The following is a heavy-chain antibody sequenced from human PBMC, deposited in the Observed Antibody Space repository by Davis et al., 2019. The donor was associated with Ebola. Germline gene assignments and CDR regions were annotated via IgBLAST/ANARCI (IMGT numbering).Heavy chain of an antibody. J-gene: IGHJ6*03. CDR3: TRLAWGTISPMDV. CDR2: IDPSDSFT. Sequence: GESLKISCKASGYKFTTYWITWVRQMPGKGLEWMGRIDPSDSFTDYSPSFKGHVTISADKSITTAYLQWSSLKASDTAMYYCTRLAWGTISPMDVWGKGTTVTVSS. D-gene: IGHD3-3*01. CDR1: GYKFTTYW. V-gene: IGHV5-10-1*01.